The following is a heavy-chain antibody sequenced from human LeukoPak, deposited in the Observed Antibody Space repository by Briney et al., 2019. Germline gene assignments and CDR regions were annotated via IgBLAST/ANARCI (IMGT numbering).Heavy chain of an antibody. CDR1: GFTFSSYG. D-gene: IGHD2-15*01. CDR3: AKDLQYCSGGSCYPYRHWYFDL. V-gene: IGHV3-30*18. CDR2: ISYDGSNK. Sequence: GGSLRLSCAASGFTFSSYGMHWVRQAPGKGLEWVAVISYDGSNKYYADSVKGRFTISRDNSKNTLYLQMNSLRAEDTAVYYCAKDLQYCSGGSCYPYRHWYFDLWGRGTLVTVFS. J-gene: IGHJ2*01.